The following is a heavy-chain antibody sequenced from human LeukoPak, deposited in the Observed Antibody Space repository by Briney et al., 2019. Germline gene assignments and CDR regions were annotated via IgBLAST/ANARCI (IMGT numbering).Heavy chain of an antibody. D-gene: IGHD4-11*01. J-gene: IGHJ4*02. V-gene: IGHV1-3*01. Sequence: EASVKVSCKASEYTFTNYAIHWVRQAPGQRLEWMGWISAGTGATKYSQNFQGRVTITRDTSASTVYMELSSLRSEDTAAYYCARYGNYAHDYWGQGTLVSVSS. CDR3: ARYGNYAHDY. CDR1: EYTFTNYA. CDR2: ISAGTGAT.